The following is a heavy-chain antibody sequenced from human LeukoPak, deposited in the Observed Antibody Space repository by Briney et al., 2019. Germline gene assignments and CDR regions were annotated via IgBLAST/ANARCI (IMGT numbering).Heavy chain of an antibody. CDR1: GFTFSSYG. D-gene: IGHD5-24*01. Sequence: GGSLRLSCAASGFTFSSYGMHWVRQAPGKGLEWVALISNDGSNKYYADSMKGRFTISRDNSKNMLYLQMNSLRPEDTAVYCCAKGHNSPVLPDYWGQGTLVTVSS. CDR2: ISNDGSNK. V-gene: IGHV3-30*18. CDR3: AKGHNSPVLPDY. J-gene: IGHJ4*02.